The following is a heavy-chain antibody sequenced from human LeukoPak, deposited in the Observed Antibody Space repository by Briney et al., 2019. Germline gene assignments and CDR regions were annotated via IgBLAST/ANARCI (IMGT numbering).Heavy chain of an antibody. D-gene: IGHD1-7*01. CDR2: VNWNSGDT. Sequence: PGGSLRLSCAASGFTFSAYSMNWVRQAPGKGLEWVSGVNWNSGDTAYADSVKGRFTISRDYAKNSLYLEMNRLRAEDTALYYCARVVSITGTRSGAFDIWGQGTMVTVSS. CDR1: GFTFSAYS. CDR3: ARVVSITGTRSGAFDI. V-gene: IGHV3-20*04. J-gene: IGHJ3*02.